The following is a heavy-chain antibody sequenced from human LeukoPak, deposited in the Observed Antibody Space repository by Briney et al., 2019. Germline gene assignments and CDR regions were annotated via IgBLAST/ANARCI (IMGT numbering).Heavy chain of an antibody. V-gene: IGHV4-4*07. J-gene: IGHJ5*02. CDR2: IYTSGST. CDR1: GGSIGSYY. Sequence: ETLSLTCTVSGGSIGSYYWSWIRQPAGKGLEWIGRIYTSGSTNYNPSLKSRVTMSVDTSKNQFPLKLSSVTAADTAVYYCARDWIGSYCSSTSCYSWFDPWGQGTLVTVSS. CDR3: ARDWIGSYCSSTSCYSWFDP. D-gene: IGHD2-2*02.